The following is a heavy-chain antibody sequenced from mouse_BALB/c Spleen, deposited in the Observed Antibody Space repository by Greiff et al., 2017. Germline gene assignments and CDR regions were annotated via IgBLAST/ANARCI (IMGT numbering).Heavy chain of an antibody. J-gene: IGHJ4*01. CDR1: GFTFSSYA. Sequence: EVQRVESGGGLVKPGGSLKLSCAASGFTFSSYAMSWVRQTPEKRLEWVASISSGGSTYYPDSVKGRFTISRDNARNILYLQMSSLRSEDTAMYYCARGLLGYYYAMDYWGQGTSVTVSS. D-gene: IGHD2-10*01. V-gene: IGHV5-6-5*01. CDR3: ARGLLGYYYAMDY. CDR2: ISSGGST.